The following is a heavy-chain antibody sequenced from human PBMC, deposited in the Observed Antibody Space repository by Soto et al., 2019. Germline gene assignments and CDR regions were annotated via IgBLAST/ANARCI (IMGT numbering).Heavy chain of an antibody. Sequence: QVQLVESGGGVVQPGRSLRLSCAASGFTFSTYAMHWVRQAPGKGLEWVAVISYEGSTTYYADSVKGRFTISRDNSKDTMSLQMNGLGAEDTAVYFCARQNSGWSYYLDSWGQGTLVPVSS. CDR2: ISYEGSTT. D-gene: IGHD6-19*01. J-gene: IGHJ4*02. CDR1: GFTFSTYA. V-gene: IGHV3-30-3*01. CDR3: ARQNSGWSYYLDS.